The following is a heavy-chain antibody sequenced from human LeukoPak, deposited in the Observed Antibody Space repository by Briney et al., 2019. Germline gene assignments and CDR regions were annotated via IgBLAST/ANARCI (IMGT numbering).Heavy chain of an antibody. Sequence: SETLSLTCTVSGVSISSVGYYWHWIRQYPGKGLEWIGYISYSGSTYYHPSLKSRVAISVDTSKNQFSLRLSSVTAADTAVYYCAREALNLDAFDIWGQGTMVTVSS. J-gene: IGHJ3*02. V-gene: IGHV4-31*03. CDR2: ISYSGST. CDR3: AREALNLDAFDI. CDR1: GVSISSVGYY.